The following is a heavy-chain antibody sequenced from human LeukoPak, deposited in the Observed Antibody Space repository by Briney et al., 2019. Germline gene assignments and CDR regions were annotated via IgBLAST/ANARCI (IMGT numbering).Heavy chain of an antibody. Sequence: GGALRLSCAASGFTFSSYSMNWVRQAPGKGLEWVSSISSSSSYIYYADSAKGRFTISRDNAKNSLYLQMNSLRAEDTAVYYCARGIAALGFDPWGQGTLVTVSS. CDR1: GFTFSSYS. CDR3: ARGIAALGFDP. J-gene: IGHJ5*02. V-gene: IGHV3-21*01. CDR2: ISSSSSYI. D-gene: IGHD6-6*01.